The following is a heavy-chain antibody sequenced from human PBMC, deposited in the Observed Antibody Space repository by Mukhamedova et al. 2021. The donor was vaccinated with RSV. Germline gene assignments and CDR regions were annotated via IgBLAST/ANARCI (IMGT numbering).Heavy chain of an antibody. Sequence: GGSTYYADSVKGRFTISRDNSKNTLYLQMNSLRAEDTAVYYCAKDPIVVVIANFDYWGQGTLVTVSS. CDR3: AKDPIVVVIANFDY. V-gene: IGHV3-23*01. J-gene: IGHJ4*02. CDR2: GGST. D-gene: IGHD2-21*01.